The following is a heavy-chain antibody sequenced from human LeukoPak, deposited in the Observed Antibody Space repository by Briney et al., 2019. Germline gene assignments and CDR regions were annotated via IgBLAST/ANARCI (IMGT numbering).Heavy chain of an antibody. V-gene: IGHV3-7*01. J-gene: IGHJ4*02. CDR3: AKWGSTWGFDN. D-gene: IGHD7-27*01. CDR2: INADGRAE. CDR1: GFTFNKSW. Sequence: GGSLRLSCAASGFTFNKSWMTWVRQTPGKGLEWVANINADGRAEYYVDSVKGRFAISRDNAKSSVFLQMNNLRAEDTAVYYCAKWGSTWGFDNWGQGILVTVSS.